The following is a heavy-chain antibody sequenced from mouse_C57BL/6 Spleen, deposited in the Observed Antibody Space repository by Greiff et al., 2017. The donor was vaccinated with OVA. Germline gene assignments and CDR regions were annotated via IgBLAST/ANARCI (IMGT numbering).Heavy chain of an antibody. J-gene: IGHJ4*01. CDR2: ISYSGST. Sequence: EVKLMESGPGMVKPSQSLSLTCTVTGYSITSGYDWHWIRHFPGNKLEWMGYISYSGSTNYNPSLKSRISITHDTSKNHFFLTLNSVTTEDTATYYCARERYSNGAMDYWGQGTSVTVSS. V-gene: IGHV3-1*01. CDR1: GYSITSGYD. D-gene: IGHD2-5*01. CDR3: ARERYSNGAMDY.